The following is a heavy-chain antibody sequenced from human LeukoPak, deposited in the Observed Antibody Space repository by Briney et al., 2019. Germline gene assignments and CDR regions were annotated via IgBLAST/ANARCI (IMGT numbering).Heavy chain of an antibody. J-gene: IGHJ6*02. CDR2: VSHRGST. V-gene: IGHV4-34*01. D-gene: IGHD2-2*01. Sequence: SETLSLTCAVYSGSLRNYYWTWIRQPPDKGLEWIGEVSHRGSTNYNPSLKSRVTISVDTSKNQFSLKLSSVTAADTAVYYCARGRYCSSTSCPYYYYYYYGMDVWGQGTTVTVSS. CDR1: SGSLRNYY. CDR3: ARGRYCSSTSCPYYYYYYYGMDV.